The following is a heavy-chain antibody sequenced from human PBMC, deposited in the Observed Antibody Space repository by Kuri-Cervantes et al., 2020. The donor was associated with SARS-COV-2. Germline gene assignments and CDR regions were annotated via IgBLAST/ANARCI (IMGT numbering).Heavy chain of an antibody. CDR1: GYTFTSYG. V-gene: IGHV1-46*01. CDR2: ITPNGDLT. J-gene: IGHJ4*02. D-gene: IGHD6-13*01. Sequence: ASVKVSCKASGYTFTSYGISWVRQAPGQGLEWMGLITPNGDLTLYAQNFQGRFTVTSDTSTRTVFMELSSLRSEDTAVYYCAREAAVAGKNFDDWGQGTLVTVSS. CDR3: AREAAVAGKNFDD.